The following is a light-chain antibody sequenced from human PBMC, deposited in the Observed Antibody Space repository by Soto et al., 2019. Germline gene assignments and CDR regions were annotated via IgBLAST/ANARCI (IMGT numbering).Light chain of an antibody. CDR3: AAWDDSLSVL. Sequence: QYVLTQPPSVSGTPGQRVTLSCSGGISNIGTNYVSWYQQLPGTAPKLLIYSNVQRPSGVPDRFSGSKSGTSASLAISGLRSEDEADYYCAAWDDSLSVLFGGGTKVTVL. CDR2: SNV. J-gene: IGLJ2*01. CDR1: ISNIGTNY. V-gene: IGLV1-47*02.